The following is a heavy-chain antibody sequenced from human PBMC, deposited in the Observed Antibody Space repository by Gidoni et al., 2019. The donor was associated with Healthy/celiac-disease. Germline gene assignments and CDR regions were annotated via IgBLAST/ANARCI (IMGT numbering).Heavy chain of an antibody. D-gene: IGHD5-18*01. CDR1: GFTCSSYA. J-gene: IGHJ4*02. V-gene: IGHV3-23*01. Sequence: EVQLLEYGGGWVQPGGALRLSGADSGFTCSSYAMSWVRQAPGKGLVWVSSISGSGGSTYYADSVKARFTISRDNSKTTLYLQMNSLRAEDTAVYYCATLVYSYFETDYWGQGTLVTVSS. CDR3: ATLVYSYFETDY. CDR2: ISGSGGST.